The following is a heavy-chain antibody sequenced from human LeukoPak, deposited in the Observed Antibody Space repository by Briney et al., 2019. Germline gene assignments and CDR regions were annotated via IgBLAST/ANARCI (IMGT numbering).Heavy chain of an antibody. V-gene: IGHV4-39*07. CDR2: MYSSGST. Sequence: PSETLSLTCTVSGGSISSSSYYWGWIRQPPGKGLEWIGSMYSSGSTYYNPSLKSRVTISVDTSKNQFSLKLSSVTAADTAVYYCARGRSSSWYGGDYCYYYMDVWGKGTAVTVSS. CDR3: ARGRSSSWYGGDYCYYYMDV. CDR1: GGSISSSSYY. D-gene: IGHD6-13*01. J-gene: IGHJ6*03.